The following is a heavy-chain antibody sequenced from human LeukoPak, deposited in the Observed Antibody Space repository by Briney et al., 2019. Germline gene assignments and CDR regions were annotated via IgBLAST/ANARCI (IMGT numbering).Heavy chain of an antibody. CDR1: GGSISSGGYY. Sequence: PSETLTLTCTVSGGSISSGGYYWSWIRQHPGKGLEWIGYIHYSGSTYYNPSLKSRLTISIDTSKNQFSLKLSSVTAADTAVYYCARWFGGLNGKIWDYWGQGTLVTVSS. D-gene: IGHD3-10*01. V-gene: IGHV4-31*03. CDR3: ARWFGGLNGKIWDY. J-gene: IGHJ4*02. CDR2: IHYSGST.